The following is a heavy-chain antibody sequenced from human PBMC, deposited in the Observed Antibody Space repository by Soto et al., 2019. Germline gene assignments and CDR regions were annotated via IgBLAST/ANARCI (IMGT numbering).Heavy chain of an antibody. CDR2: MNPNSGNT. CDR1: GYTFTSYD. J-gene: IGHJ6*02. CDR3: AXGEGWLRSLYYYYGMDV. V-gene: IGHV1-8*01. D-gene: IGHD5-12*01. Sequence: ASVKVSCKASGYTFTSYDINWVRQATGQGLEWMGWMNPNSGNTGYAQKFQGRVTMTRNTSISTAYMELSSLRSEDTAVYYCAXGEGWLRSLYYYYGMDVWGQGTTVTVSS.